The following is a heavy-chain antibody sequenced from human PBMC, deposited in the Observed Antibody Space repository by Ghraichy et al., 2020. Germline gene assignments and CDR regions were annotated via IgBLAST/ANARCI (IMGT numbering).Heavy chain of an antibody. D-gene: IGHD2-21*01. V-gene: IGHV4-4*02. CDR3: ARAGIFNCLSLDIDS. Sequence: SETLSLTCAVSGNSISSSYWWTWVRQSPGRGLEWLGEIYYRGITNYNPSLTGRLTISMDKSTDHFSLTLTSVTAADTAIYYCARAGIFNCLSLDIDSWGHGTLVTVSS. J-gene: IGHJ5*01. CDR2: IYYRGIT. CDR1: GNSISSSYW.